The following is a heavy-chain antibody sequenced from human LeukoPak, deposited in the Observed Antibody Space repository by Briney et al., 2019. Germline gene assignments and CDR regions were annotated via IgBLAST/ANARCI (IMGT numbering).Heavy chain of an antibody. Sequence: GGSLRLSCAASGFTFSSYAMSWVRQAPGKGLEWISYISSTGNTIYYADSVKGRFTISRDNAKNSLYLQMNSLRAEDTAVYYCARESRANYYDSSGYYDYWGQGTLVTVSS. D-gene: IGHD3-22*01. CDR1: GFTFSSYA. V-gene: IGHV3-48*04. CDR2: ISSTGNTI. CDR3: ARESRANYYDSSGYYDY. J-gene: IGHJ4*02.